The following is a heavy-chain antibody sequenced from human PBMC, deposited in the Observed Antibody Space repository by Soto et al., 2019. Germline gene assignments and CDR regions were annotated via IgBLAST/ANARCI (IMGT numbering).Heavy chain of an antibody. CDR1: GYTFRTYG. J-gene: IGHJ2*01. Sequence: QVQLVQSGAEVKKPGASVKVSCKTSGYTFRTYGISWVRQAPEQGLEWMGWISSYNDKTKYSQKIEGRATMTTDTFTSTAYLELRSLRADDTAVYYCARDSHDYDSSYWYFDFWGRGTLVTVSS. V-gene: IGHV1-18*01. CDR2: ISSYNDKT. CDR3: ARDSHDYDSSYWYFDF. D-gene: IGHD3-22*01.